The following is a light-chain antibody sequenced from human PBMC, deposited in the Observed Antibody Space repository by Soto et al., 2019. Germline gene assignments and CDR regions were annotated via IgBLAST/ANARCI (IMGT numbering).Light chain of an antibody. CDR3: QQRSNRPPLT. Sequence: IVTTQSPATLSVSPWERATLSCRASQSVSNNLAWYQQRPGQAPRLLIYGASTRATGVPARFSGSGSGTDFTLTISSLEPEDFAVYYCQQRSNRPPLTFGGGTKVDIK. V-gene: IGKV3-15*01. CDR1: QSVSNN. CDR2: GAS. J-gene: IGKJ4*01.